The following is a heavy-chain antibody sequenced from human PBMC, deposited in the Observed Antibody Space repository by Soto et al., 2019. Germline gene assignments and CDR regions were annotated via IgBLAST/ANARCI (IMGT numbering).Heavy chain of an antibody. V-gene: IGHV1-18*01. CDR3: ARGEAPIDY. CDR2: FSAYNGNT. D-gene: IGHD1-26*01. CDR1: GYTFTNFV. J-gene: IGHJ4*02. Sequence: QVQLVQSGAEVKKPGASVKVSCKTSGYTFTNFVLSWVRQAPGQGPEWMGWFSAYNGNTTYAQNFQGRVTMPTATSTSTPYMEPRSLSSNDTAVYYCARGEAPIDYWGQGTLVTVSS.